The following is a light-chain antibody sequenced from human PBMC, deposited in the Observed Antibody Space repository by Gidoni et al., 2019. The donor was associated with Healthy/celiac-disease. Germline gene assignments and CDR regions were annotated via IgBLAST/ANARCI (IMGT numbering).Light chain of an antibody. J-gene: IGKJ5*01. V-gene: IGKV1-33*01. CDR1: QDISNY. Sequence: DIQMTQSPSSLSASVGDRVTITCQASQDISNYLNWYQQKPGKAPKLLIYDASNLETGVPSRFSGSGSGTDFTFTISSLQPEDIATYYCQQYDNRITFXQXTRLEIK. CDR2: DAS. CDR3: QQYDNRIT.